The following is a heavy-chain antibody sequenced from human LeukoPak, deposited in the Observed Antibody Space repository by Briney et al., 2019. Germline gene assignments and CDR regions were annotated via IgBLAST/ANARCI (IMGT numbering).Heavy chain of an antibody. D-gene: IGHD6-13*01. CDR3: ARDGIAAADWNFDL. CDR1: GFTFSSYA. CDR2: ISYDGSNK. J-gene: IGHJ2*01. V-gene: IGHV3-30*01. Sequence: PGGSLRLSCAASGFTFSSYAMPWVRQAPGKGLEWVAVISYDGSNKYYADSVKGRFTISRDNSKNTLYLQMNSLRAEDTAVYYCARDGIAAADWNFDLWGRGTLVTVSS.